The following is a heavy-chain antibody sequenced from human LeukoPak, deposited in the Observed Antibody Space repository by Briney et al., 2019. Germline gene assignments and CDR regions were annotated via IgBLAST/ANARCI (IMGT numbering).Heavy chain of an antibody. J-gene: IGHJ5*02. CDR1: GGSISSYY. CDR2: IYTSGST. CDR3: ARGRFNYYDSSGYRGVPYNWFDP. Sequence: SETLSLTCTVSGGSISSYYWSWIRQPAGKGLEWIGRIYTSGSTNYNPSLKSRVTMSVDTSKNQFSLKLSSVTAADTAVYYCARGRFNYYDSSGYRGVPYNWFDPWGQGTLVTVSS. V-gene: IGHV4-4*07. D-gene: IGHD3-22*01.